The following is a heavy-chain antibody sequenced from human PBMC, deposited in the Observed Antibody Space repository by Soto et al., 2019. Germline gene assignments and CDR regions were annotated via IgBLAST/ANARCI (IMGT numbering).Heavy chain of an antibody. J-gene: IGHJ6*02. CDR2: LSSNGIGT. Sequence: PGAPLRLSCSVSGFTVSSFGMHWVRQAPGKGLEHVSTLSSNGIGTYYADSVKGRFTFSRDTSKNTLYLQMSSLRTEDTAVYYCVKDMGQAAVGIRYPYGLDVWGLGTTVTVSS. CDR1: GFTVSSFG. CDR3: VKDMGQAAVGIRYPYGLDV. D-gene: IGHD6-13*01. V-gene: IGHV3-64D*06.